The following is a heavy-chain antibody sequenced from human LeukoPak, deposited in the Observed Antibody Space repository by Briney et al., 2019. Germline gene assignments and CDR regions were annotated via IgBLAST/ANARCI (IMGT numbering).Heavy chain of an antibody. CDR2: ISGSGGST. D-gene: IGHD4-11*01. V-gene: IGHV3-23*01. Sequence: PGGSLRLSCAASGFTFSSYAMSWVRQAPGKGLEWVSAISGSGGSTYYADSVKGRFTISRDNSKNTLYLQMNSLRAEDTAVYYCAKDRGYSNSRPLRFDYWGQGALVTVSS. CDR3: AKDRGYSNSRPLRFDY. CDR1: GFTFSSYA. J-gene: IGHJ4*02.